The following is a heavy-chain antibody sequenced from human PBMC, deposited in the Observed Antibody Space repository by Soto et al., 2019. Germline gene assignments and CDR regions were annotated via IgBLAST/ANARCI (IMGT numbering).Heavy chain of an antibody. CDR1: GFTFSSYA. CDR3: ASGRGTGSGQSYGMDV. D-gene: IGHD6-19*01. CDR2: ISGSGGST. J-gene: IGHJ6*02. V-gene: IGHV3-23*01. Sequence: PGGSLRLSCAASGFTFSSYAMSWVRQAPGKGLEWVSAISGSGGSTYYADSVKGRFTISRDNSKNTLYLQMNSLRAEDTAVYYCASGRGTGSGQSYGMDVWGQGTTVTVSS.